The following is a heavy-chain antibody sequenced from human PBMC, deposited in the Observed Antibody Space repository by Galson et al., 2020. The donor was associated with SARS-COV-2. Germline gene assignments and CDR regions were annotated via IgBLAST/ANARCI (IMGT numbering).Heavy chain of an antibody. Sequence: ASVKVSCKASGYTFTSYAISWVRQAPEQGLEWMGWISPYNGNTNYAQKLQGRVTMTTDTSTSTVYMELRSLRSDDTAVYYCARVKAPSSSGRWFDPWGQGTLVTVSS. J-gene: IGHJ5*02. D-gene: IGHD6-6*01. CDR1: GYTFTSYA. V-gene: IGHV1-18*01. CDR3: ARVKAPSSSGRWFDP. CDR2: ISPYNGNT.